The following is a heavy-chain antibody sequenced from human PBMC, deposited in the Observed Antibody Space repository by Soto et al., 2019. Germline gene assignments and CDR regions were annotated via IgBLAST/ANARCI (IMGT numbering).Heavy chain of an antibody. J-gene: IGHJ3*02. D-gene: IGHD3-3*01. CDR2: ISAYNGNT. V-gene: IGHV1-18*01. CDR1: GYTFTSYG. CDR3: ARDVTTGYCDFWSGNDAFDI. Sequence: ASVKVSCKASGYTFTSYGISWVRQAPGQGLEWMGWISAYNGNTNYAQKLQGRVTMTTDTSTSTAYMELRSLRSDDTAVYYCARDVTTGYCDFWSGNDAFDIWGQGTMVTVSS.